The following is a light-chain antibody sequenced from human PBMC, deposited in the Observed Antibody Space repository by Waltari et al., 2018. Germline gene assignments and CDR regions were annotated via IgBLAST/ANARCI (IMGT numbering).Light chain of an antibody. Sequence: QSVLTQPPSVSAAPGQQVTIPCSGRSPHIRNFYVSGYHQFPGAAPNLLIYDNNKRPSGIPDRFSASKAGTSATLAITGLQIGDEADYYCATWDNSLRNVVFGGGTKLTVL. V-gene: IGLV1-51*01. J-gene: IGLJ2*01. CDR2: DNN. CDR1: SPHIRNFY. CDR3: ATWDNSLRNVV.